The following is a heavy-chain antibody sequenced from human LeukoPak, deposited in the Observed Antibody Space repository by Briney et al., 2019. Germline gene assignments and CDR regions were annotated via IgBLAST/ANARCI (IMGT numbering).Heavy chain of an antibody. Sequence: GGSLRLSCAATGFNFRKHWMSWVRQSIGKGLECVAKIQEDGNEMHYVDSVEGRFTISRDNARNSLYLQMNNLRVEDTAIYYCARDYTGGWNDYWGQGTLVTVSS. J-gene: IGHJ4*02. CDR1: GFNFRKHW. CDR3: ARDYTGGWNDY. D-gene: IGHD7-27*01. V-gene: IGHV3-7*01. CDR2: IQEDGNEM.